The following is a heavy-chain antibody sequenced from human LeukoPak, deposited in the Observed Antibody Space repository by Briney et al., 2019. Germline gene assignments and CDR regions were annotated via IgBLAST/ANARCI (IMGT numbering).Heavy chain of an antibody. CDR3: ARDGDCSGGSCSTPYYYGMDV. Sequence: GGSLRLSCAASGFTFSSYSMNWVRQAPGKGLEWVSYISSSSSTIYYADSVKGRFTISRDNAKNSLYLQMNSLRAEDTAVYYCARDGDCSGGSCSTPYYYGMDVWGQGTTVTVSS. V-gene: IGHV3-48*04. CDR2: ISSSSSTI. CDR1: GFTFSSYS. D-gene: IGHD2-15*01. J-gene: IGHJ6*02.